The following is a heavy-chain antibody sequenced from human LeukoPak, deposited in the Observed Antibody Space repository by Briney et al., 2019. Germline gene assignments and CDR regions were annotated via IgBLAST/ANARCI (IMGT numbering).Heavy chain of an antibody. J-gene: IGHJ4*02. V-gene: IGHV1-46*01. CDR2: INSSGGGT. CDR3: ARGVYCSSTSCSLSRVRGPGGY. D-gene: IGHD2-2*01. CDR1: GYTFTSYY. Sequence: ASVKVSCKASGYTFTSYYIHWVRQAPGQGLEWMGVINSSGGGTTYAQKFQGRVTMTRDTSTSTVYMELSSLRSEDTAVYCCARGVYCSSTSCSLSRVRGPGGYWGQGTLVTVSS.